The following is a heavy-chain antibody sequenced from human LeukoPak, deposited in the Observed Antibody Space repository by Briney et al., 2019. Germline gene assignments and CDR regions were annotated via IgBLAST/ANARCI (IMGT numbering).Heavy chain of an antibody. Sequence: NPSETLSLTCTVSGGSISSGDYYWSWIRQPPGKGLEWIGYIYYSGSTYYNPSLKSRVTISVDTSKNQFSLKLSSVTAADTAVYYCARGRITIFGVVTKGWFDPWGQGTLVTVSS. CDR1: GGSISSGDYY. D-gene: IGHD3-3*01. J-gene: IGHJ5*02. CDR2: IYYSGST. V-gene: IGHV4-30-4*08. CDR3: ARGRITIFGVVTKGWFDP.